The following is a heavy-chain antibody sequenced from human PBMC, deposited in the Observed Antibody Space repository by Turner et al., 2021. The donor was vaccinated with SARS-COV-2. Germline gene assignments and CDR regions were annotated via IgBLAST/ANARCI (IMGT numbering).Heavy chain of an antibody. CDR1: GFTVSSNY. V-gene: IGHV3-53*01. J-gene: IGHJ4*02. Sequence: EVQLVESGGGLIQPGGSLRPPCAASGFTVSSNYMSWVRQAPGKGLEWVSVIYSGGSTYYADSVKGRFTISRDNSKNTLYLQMNSLRAEDTAVYYCARDYGDYYFDYWGQGTLVTVSS. D-gene: IGHD4-17*01. CDR2: IYSGGST. CDR3: ARDYGDYYFDY.